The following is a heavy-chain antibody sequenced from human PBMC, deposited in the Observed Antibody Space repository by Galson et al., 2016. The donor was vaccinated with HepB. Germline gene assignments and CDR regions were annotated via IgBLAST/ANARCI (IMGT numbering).Heavy chain of an antibody. CDR2: IDWDDEK. D-gene: IGHD1-1*01. J-gene: IGHJ3*01. CDR1: GFSLTTSGMR. CDR3: ARILTTTEDAFDF. V-gene: IGHV2-70*04. Sequence: PALVKPTQTLRLTCTFSGFSLTTSGMRVSWIRQAPGKALEWLARIDWDDEKFYSTSLKTRLTISQDTSKNQVVLTLTNMQYVDTATYYCARILTTTEDAFDFWGQGTRVTVSS.